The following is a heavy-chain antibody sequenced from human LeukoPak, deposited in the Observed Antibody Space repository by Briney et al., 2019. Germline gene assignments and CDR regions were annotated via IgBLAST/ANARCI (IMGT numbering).Heavy chain of an antibody. CDR2: IGTAGDT. CDR1: GFTFSSYD. V-gene: IGHV3-13*01. Sequence: GGSLRLSCAASGFTFSSYDMHWVRQATGKGLEWVSAIGTAGDTYYPGSVKGRFTISRENAKNSLYLQMNSLRAGDTAVYYCARGGGGYFDWLVGAFDIWGQGTMVTVSS. D-gene: IGHD3-9*01. CDR3: ARGGGGYFDWLVGAFDI. J-gene: IGHJ3*02.